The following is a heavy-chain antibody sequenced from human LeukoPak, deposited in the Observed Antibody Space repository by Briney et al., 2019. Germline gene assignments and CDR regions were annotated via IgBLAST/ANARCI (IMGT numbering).Heavy chain of an antibody. D-gene: IGHD3-10*01. Sequence: ASVKVSCKASGYTFTGYYMRWVRQAPGQGLEWMGWINPNSGGTNYAQKFQGRVTMTRDTSISTAYMELSRLRSDDTAVYYCAREWKYHYGSGSLPDYWGQGTLVAVSS. J-gene: IGHJ4*02. V-gene: IGHV1-2*02. CDR1: GYTFTGYY. CDR3: AREWKYHYGSGSLPDY. CDR2: INPNSGGT.